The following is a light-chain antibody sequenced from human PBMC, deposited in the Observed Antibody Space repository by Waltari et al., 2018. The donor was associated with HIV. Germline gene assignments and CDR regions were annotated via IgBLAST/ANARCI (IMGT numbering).Light chain of an antibody. CDR2: KDT. CDR3: QSADSTGTYVV. J-gene: IGLJ3*02. V-gene: IGLV3-25*03. Sequence: YELTQPPSVSVSPGQTARIACSGDALPKQYAFWYQQKQGQAPILVISKDTERPSGIPERFSGSSSGTTVTLTIGGVQAEDEADYYCQSADSTGTYVVFGGGTKLTV. CDR1: ALPKQY.